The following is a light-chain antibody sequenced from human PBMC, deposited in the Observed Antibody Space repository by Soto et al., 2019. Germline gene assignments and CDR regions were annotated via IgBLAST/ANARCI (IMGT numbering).Light chain of an antibody. V-gene: IGLV1-40*01. CDR3: QSYDSSLSGDVV. CDR2: GNT. Sequence: QLVLTQPPSVSGAPGQRVTISCTGSSSNIGAGYEVHWYQQLPGTAPKLLIHGNTNRPSGVPDRFSGSKSGASASLAITGLQAEDEADYYCQSYDSSLSGDVVFGGGTKLTVL. CDR1: SSNIGAGYE. J-gene: IGLJ2*01.